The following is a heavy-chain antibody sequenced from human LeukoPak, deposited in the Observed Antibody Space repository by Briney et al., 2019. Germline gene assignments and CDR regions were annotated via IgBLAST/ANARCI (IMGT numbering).Heavy chain of an antibody. CDR1: GFTFSRHW. CDR3: ATPLDYYDWSDSHQGGD. Sequence: GGSLRLSCAASGFTFSRHWMTWVRQAPGKGLEWVANIKHDGSEKNYVDSAKGRFTISRDNAKNSLYLQMNSLRAEDTAVYYCATPLDYYDWSDSHQGGDWGQGTLVTVSS. CDR2: IKHDGSEK. V-gene: IGHV3-7*03. J-gene: IGHJ4*02. D-gene: IGHD3-22*01.